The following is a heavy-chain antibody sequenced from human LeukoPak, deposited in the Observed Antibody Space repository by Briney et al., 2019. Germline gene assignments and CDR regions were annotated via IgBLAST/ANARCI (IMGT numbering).Heavy chain of an antibody. CDR1: GGTFSSYA. Sequence: SVKVSRKASGGTFSSYAISWVRQAPGQGLEWMGRIIPIFGTANYAQKFQGRVTITTDESTSTAYMELSSLRSEDTAVYYCARSSGPDHAFDIWGQGTMVTVSS. V-gene: IGHV1-69*05. CDR2: IIPIFGTA. CDR3: ARSSGPDHAFDI. J-gene: IGHJ3*02. D-gene: IGHD3-22*01.